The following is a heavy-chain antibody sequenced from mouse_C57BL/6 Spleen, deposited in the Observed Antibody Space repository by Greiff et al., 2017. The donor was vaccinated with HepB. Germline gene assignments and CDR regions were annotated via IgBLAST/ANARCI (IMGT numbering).Heavy chain of an antibody. CDR1: GYTFTSYW. CDR2: IDPNSGGT. D-gene: IGHD2-3*01. V-gene: IGHV1-72*01. J-gene: IGHJ1*03. CDR3: ATLIYDGYYAYWYFDV. Sequence: VQLQQSGAELVKPGASVKLSCKASGYTFTSYWMHWVKQRPGRGLEWIGRIDPNSGGTKYNEKFKSKATLTVDKPSSTAYMQLSSLTSEDSAVYYCATLIYDGYYAYWYFDVWGTGTTVTVSS.